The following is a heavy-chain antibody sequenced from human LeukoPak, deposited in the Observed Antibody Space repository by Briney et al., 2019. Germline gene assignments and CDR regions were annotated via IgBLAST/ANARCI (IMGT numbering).Heavy chain of an antibody. CDR3: AKDLNTVVMQYFDS. CDR1: GFPFSSYG. D-gene: IGHD2-21*01. Sequence: PGGSLRLSRTGSGFPFSSYGMHWVRQTPGRGLEWVAFMRYDGKTEYYADSVKGRFTIAREDSHSTVHLHMKDLRPDDAAVYFCAKDLNTVVMQYFDSWGRGTVVSVSS. V-gene: IGHV3-30*02. J-gene: IGHJ4*02. CDR2: MRYDGKTE.